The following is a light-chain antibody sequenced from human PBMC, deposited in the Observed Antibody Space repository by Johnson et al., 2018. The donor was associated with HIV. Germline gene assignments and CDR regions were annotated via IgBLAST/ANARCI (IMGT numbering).Light chain of an antibody. CDR2: ENN. V-gene: IGLV1-51*02. CDR1: SSNVGNNY. CDR3: GTWDSSLSAHNYV. J-gene: IGLJ1*01. Sequence: QLVFTQPPSVSAAPGQKVTISCSGSSSNVGNNYVSWYQCLPGTAPKLLIFENNKRPSGIPDRFSGSKSGTSATLGITGLQTGDEADYYCGTWDSSLSAHNYVFGTGTKVTVL.